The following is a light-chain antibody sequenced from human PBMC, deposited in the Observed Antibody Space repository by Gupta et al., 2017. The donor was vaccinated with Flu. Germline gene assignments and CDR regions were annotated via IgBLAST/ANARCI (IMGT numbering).Light chain of an antibody. Sequence: QSALTQPPSVSESPGQSTTIAWTVTSSDVGGYNYVSWYQQHPGKAPNLMIYDLSNRPSGVSNRFSGSKSGNTASLTISGLQAEDEADYYCSSYTSSSTLDVFGTGTKVTVL. CDR1: SSDVGGYNY. J-gene: IGLJ1*01. CDR3: SSYTSSSTLDV. CDR2: DLS. V-gene: IGLV2-14*01.